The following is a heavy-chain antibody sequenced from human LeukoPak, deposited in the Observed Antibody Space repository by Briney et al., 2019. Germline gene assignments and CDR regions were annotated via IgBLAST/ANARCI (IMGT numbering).Heavy chain of an antibody. CDR3: TSQTRSHIFGMDV. V-gene: IGHV3-73*01. Sequence: GGSLRLSCAASGFTFSGSAMHWVRQASGKGLEWAGRIRSKANSYATAYAASVKGRFTISRDDSKNTAYLQMNSLKTEDTAVYYCTSQTRSHIFGMDVWGQGTTVTVSS. D-gene: IGHD2-15*01. CDR1: GFTFSGSA. CDR2: IRSKANSYAT. J-gene: IGHJ6*02.